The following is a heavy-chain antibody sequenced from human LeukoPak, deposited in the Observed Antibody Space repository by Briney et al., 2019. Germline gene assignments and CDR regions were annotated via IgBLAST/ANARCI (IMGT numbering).Heavy chain of an antibody. CDR3: ARDNWNP. CDR1: GFTFSSCS. D-gene: IGHD1-20*01. Sequence: GGSLRLSCAASGFTFSSCSMNWVRQAPGKGREWVSYISSSSSTIYYADSVKGRFTISRDNARNSLYLQMNSLRAEDTAVYYCARDNWNPWGQGTLVTVSS. CDR2: ISSSSSTI. V-gene: IGHV3-48*01. J-gene: IGHJ5*02.